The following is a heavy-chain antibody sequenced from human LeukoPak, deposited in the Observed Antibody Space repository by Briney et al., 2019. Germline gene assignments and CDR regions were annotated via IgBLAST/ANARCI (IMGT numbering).Heavy chain of an antibody. CDR2: INSDGSTT. J-gene: IGHJ4*02. CDR1: GFSFSSYW. Sequence: GGSLRLSCAASGFSFSSYWMHWVRQVPGKGLVWVSRINSDGSTTIYADSVKGRFTISRDNAKNTLFLQMNSLRAEDTAVYYCARGRGSGSSDYWGQGTLVTVSS. CDR3: ARGRGSGSSDY. V-gene: IGHV3-74*01. D-gene: IGHD3-10*01.